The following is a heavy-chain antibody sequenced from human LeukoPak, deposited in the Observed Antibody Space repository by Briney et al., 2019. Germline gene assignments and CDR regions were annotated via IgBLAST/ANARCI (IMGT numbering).Heavy chain of an antibody. D-gene: IGHD2-2*02. Sequence: SVKVSCKASGYTFTGYYMHWVRQAPGQGLEWMGWINPNSGGTNYAQKFQGRVTMTRDASISTAYMELSRLRSEDTGVYYCGRLPFSLGYCSSTSCYRRSSSWYVEMYYFDYWGQGTLVTVSS. CDR1: GYTFTGYY. CDR3: GRLPFSLGYCSSTSCYRRSSSWYVEMYYFDY. J-gene: IGHJ4*02. CDR2: INPNSGGT. V-gene: IGHV1-2*02.